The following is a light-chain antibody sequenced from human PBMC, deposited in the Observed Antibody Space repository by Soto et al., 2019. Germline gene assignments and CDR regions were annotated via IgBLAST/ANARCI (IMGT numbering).Light chain of an antibody. Sequence: QSALTQPRSVSGSPGQSVTISCTGTSSDVGDYNYVSWYQQYPGKAPKLVIYDVSKRPSGVPDRFSGSKSVNTASLTISGLQAEDEADYYCCSFGGSYTFWVFGGGTQLTVL. CDR1: SSDVGDYNY. CDR2: DVS. V-gene: IGLV2-11*01. J-gene: IGLJ3*02. CDR3: CSFGGSYTFWV.